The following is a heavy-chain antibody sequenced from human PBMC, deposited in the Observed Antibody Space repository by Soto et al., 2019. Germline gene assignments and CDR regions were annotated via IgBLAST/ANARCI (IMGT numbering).Heavy chain of an antibody. D-gene: IGHD5-12*01. J-gene: IGHJ4*02. Sequence: LSLCCVTSGFTFSNYLMHWFRQAPGKGLVWVSRIYRCETYYADSVKGRFTVSRDNAKNNLYLQMNSLGAEDTAIYYCLRGNTGYGNFDXWGQGTLVTVSX. CDR2: IYRCETY. V-gene: IGHV3-74*01. CDR3: LRGNTGYGNFDX. CDR1: GFTFSNYL.